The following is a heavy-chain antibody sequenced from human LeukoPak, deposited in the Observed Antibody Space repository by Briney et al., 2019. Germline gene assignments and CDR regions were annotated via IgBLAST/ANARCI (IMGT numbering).Heavy chain of an antibody. D-gene: IGHD3-22*01. J-gene: IGHJ4*02. CDR1: GGTFSSYT. CDR3: ASRYYYDSSGYYYRSFDY. CDR2: IIPILGIA. V-gene: IGHV1-69*02. Sequence: SVKVSCKASGGTFSSYTISWVRQAPGQELEWMGRIIPILGIANYAQKFQGRVTITADKSTSTAYMELSSLRSEDTAVYYCASRYYYDSSGYYYRSFDYWGQGTLVTVSS.